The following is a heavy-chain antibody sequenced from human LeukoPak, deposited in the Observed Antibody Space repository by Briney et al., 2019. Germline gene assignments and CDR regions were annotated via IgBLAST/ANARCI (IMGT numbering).Heavy chain of an antibody. V-gene: IGHV4-59*01. Sequence: SETLSLTCTVSGGSISSYYWSWIRQPPGKGLEWIGYIYYSGSTNYNPSLKSRVTMSLDTSKNQFSLRVTSVTAADTAVYYCAGKHCSGTSCYGEFDYWGQGTLVTVSS. J-gene: IGHJ4*02. CDR2: IYYSGST. CDR1: GGSISSYY. CDR3: AGKHCSGTSCYGEFDY. D-gene: IGHD2-2*01.